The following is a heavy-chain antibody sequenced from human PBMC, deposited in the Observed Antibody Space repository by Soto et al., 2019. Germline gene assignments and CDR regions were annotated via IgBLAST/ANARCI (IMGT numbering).Heavy chain of an antibody. CDR1: GFSLSTSGVG. CDR2: IYWDDDK. CDR3: AHGTEKFDP. Sequence: GSGPTLVNHTQTLTLTCTFSGFSLSTSGVGVGWISQPPGRALEWLALIYWDDDKRYSPSLKSRLTITKDTSKNQVVLTMTKMDPVDTATYYCAHGTEKFDPWSQGTLVTVSS. V-gene: IGHV2-5*02. J-gene: IGHJ5*02.